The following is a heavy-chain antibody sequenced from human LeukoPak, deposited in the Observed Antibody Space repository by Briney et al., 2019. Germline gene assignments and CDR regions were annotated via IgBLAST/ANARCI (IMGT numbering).Heavy chain of an antibody. CDR1: GGSISSSSYY. Sequence: SETLSLTCTVSGGSISSSSYYWGWIRQPPGKGLEWIGSIYYSGSTHYNPSLKSRVTISVDTSKNQFSLKLSSVTAADTAVYYCARGNYDFWSGYSDAYYMDVWGKGTTVTVSS. CDR2: IYYSGST. V-gene: IGHV4-39*07. J-gene: IGHJ6*03. CDR3: ARGNYDFWSGYSDAYYMDV. D-gene: IGHD3-3*01.